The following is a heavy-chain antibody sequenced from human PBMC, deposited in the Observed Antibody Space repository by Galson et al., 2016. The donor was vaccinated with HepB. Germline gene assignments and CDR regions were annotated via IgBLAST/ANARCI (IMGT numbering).Heavy chain of an antibody. CDR1: GFTFRYFS. Sequence: SQRLSCAASGFTFRYFSIHWVRQAPGKGLEWVTIPSDDGSSKYYADSVKGRFTISRDNSKNTVNLQMNNLRTEDTAVYYCARGGTGRLAYYYYGMDVWGPGTTVTVSS. V-gene: IGHV3-30*04. D-gene: IGHD1-1*01. CDR2: PSDDGSSK. J-gene: IGHJ6*02. CDR3: ARGGTGRLAYYYYGMDV.